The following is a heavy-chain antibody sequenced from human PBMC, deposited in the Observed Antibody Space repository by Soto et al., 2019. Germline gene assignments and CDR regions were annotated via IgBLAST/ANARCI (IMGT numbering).Heavy chain of an antibody. V-gene: IGHV4-59*08. D-gene: IGHD1-1*01. CDR2: IYYSGGS. Sequence: PSETLCLSYTVSGGPSINHDWSWIRQPPGKGLEWIGYIYYSGGSNYNPSLKSRVTISVDSSKNQFSLKLSSVTAADTAFYYCERLGTPSSGYYFDYWGQGTLVTVSS. CDR3: ERLGTPSSGYYFDY. CDR1: GGPSINHD. J-gene: IGHJ4*02.